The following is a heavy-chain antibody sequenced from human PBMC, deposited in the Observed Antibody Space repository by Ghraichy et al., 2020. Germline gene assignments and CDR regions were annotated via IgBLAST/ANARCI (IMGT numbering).Heavy chain of an antibody. J-gene: IGHJ5*02. CDR3: ARVGKVSCSGGSCLVGQGRFDP. CDR2: MNPNSGNT. CDR1: GYTFTSYD. D-gene: IGHD2-15*01. V-gene: IGHV1-8*01. Sequence: ASVKVSCKASGYTFTSYDINWVRQATGQGLEWMGWMNPNSGNTGYAQKFQGRVTMTRNTSISTAYMELSSLRSEDTAVYYCARVGKVSCSGGSCLVGQGRFDPWGQGTLVTVSS.